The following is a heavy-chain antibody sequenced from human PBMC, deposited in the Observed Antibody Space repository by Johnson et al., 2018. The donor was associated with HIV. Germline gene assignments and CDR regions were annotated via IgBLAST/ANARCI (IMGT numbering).Heavy chain of an antibody. CDR3: AKDVNSLVWAFDI. CDR1: GFTFSRYD. Sequence: QVQLVESGGGVVPPGGSLRLSCAASGFTFSRYDMHWVRQVPGKGLEWVAFIRFDGSNKYYADSVKGRFTISRDDSKNTLFLQMNSLRPEDTAVYYCAKDVNSLVWAFDIWGQGTMVTVSS. J-gene: IGHJ3*02. CDR2: IRFDGSNK. V-gene: IGHV3-30*02. D-gene: IGHD2/OR15-2a*01.